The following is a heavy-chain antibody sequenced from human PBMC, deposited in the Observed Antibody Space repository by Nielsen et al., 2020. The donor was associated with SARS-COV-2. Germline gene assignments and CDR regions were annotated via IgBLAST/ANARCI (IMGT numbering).Heavy chain of an antibody. CDR2: ISWNSGSI. J-gene: IGHJ2*01. Sequence: RISCAASGFTFDDYAMHWVRQAPGKGLEWVSGISWNSGSIGYADSVKGRFTISRDNAKNSLYLQMNSLRAEDTALYYCAALGVIREYWYFDLWGRGTLVTVSS. CDR1: GFTFDDYA. CDR3: AALGVIREYWYFDL. V-gene: IGHV3-9*01. D-gene: IGHD3-10*01.